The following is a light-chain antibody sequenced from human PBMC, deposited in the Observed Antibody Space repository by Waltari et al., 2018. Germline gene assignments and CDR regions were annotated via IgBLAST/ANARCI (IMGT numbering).Light chain of an antibody. CDR1: KLGDKY. CDR2: EDT. CDR3: QTWDSSSYV. Sequence: SYELTQPPSVSVSPGQAVSITCSGKKLGDKYVNWYQQKAGQSPVLVIYEDTKRPSGIPGRLYASNTGNTATLTISETQAMDEADYYCQTWDSSSYVFGTGTTVTVL. V-gene: IGLV3-1*01. J-gene: IGLJ1*01.